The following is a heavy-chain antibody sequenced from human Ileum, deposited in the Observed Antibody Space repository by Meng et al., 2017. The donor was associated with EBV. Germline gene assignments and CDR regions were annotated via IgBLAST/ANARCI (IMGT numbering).Heavy chain of an antibody. CDR2: MYDSENA. CDR1: GGAVSSNDYH. CDR3: AYYFVGRGGPGS. Sequence: QVQVQDAGPGLVKPSGPLSLPCFCSGGAVSSNDYHWSWIRQPPGKGLEWIGCMYDSENAKYNPSLNSRVTISIDTTRNHFVLKLTSVTAADTAVYYCAYYFVGRGGPGSWGQGTLVTVSS. D-gene: IGHD3-9*01. V-gene: IGHV4-61*03. J-gene: IGHJ5*02.